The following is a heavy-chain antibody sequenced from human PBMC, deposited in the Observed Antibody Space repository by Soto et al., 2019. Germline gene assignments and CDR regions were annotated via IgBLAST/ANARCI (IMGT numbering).Heavy chain of an antibody. CDR1: GFTFSNYY. V-gene: IGHV3-11*01. Sequence: PGGSLRLSCAASGFTFSNYYMSWIRQAPGKGLEWVSDISSSVISSHYADFVKGRFTISRDNTRKSLFLKMNSMSAEETAVYYCARVSATGWHFIGRDYLDYCGQGALVTVSS. CDR3: ARVSATGWHFIGRDYLDY. D-gene: IGHD6-19*01. CDR2: ISSSVISS. J-gene: IGHJ4*02.